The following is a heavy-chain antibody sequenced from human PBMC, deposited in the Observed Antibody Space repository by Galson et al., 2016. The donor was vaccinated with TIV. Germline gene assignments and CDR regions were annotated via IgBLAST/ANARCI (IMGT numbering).Heavy chain of an antibody. CDR3: AREDGYTSGSDY. CDR2: INPNTGGT. D-gene: IGHD6-19*01. J-gene: IGHJ4*02. V-gene: IGHV1-2*04. Sequence: SVKVSCKASGYTFSDYYMHWLRQAPGQGLEWMGWINPNTGGTNSSQKFKGWVRMTRHTSINTAYMELSRLKSDDKAVYYCAREDGYTSGSDYWGQGTQVTVSS. CDR1: GYTFSDYY.